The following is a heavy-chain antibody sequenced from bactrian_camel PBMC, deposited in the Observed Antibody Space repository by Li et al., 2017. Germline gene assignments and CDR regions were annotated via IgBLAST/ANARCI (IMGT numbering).Heavy chain of an antibody. D-gene: IGHD6*01. J-gene: IGHJ4*01. CDR2: INSGGGTT. CDR1: GFTFSSYW. V-gene: IGHV3S1*01. CDR3: AKDGVYGGSWLPEDEYDY. Sequence: HVQLVESGGGLVQPGGSLRPSCAASGFTFSSYWMYWVRQAPGKGLEWVSAINSGGGTTYYADSVKGRFTISRDNAKNTVYLQMNSLKPEDTAMYYCAKDGVYGGSWLPEDEYDYWGQGTQVTVS.